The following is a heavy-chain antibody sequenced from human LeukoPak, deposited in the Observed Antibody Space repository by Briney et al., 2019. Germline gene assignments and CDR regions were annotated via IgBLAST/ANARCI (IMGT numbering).Heavy chain of an antibody. J-gene: IGHJ5*02. V-gene: IGHV4-39*01. D-gene: IGHD5-24*01. CDR2: IYYSGST. CDR1: GGSISSSSYY. Sequence: SETLSLTCTVSGGSISSSSYYWGWIRQPPGKGLEWIGSIYYSGSTYYNPSLKSRVTISVDTSKNQFSLKLNSVTAADTAVYYCARVMAANPDWFDPWGQGTLVTVSS. CDR3: ARVMAANPDWFDP.